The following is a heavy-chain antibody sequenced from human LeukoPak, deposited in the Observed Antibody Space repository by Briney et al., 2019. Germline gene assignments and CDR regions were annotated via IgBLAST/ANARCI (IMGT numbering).Heavy chain of an antibody. J-gene: IGHJ5*02. CDR1: GYTFTGYY. CDR3: ARVEDWNYWFDP. D-gene: IGHD1-7*01. Sequence: ASVKVSCKASGYTFTGYYMHWVRQAPGQGLEWMGWINPNSGGTDYAQKFQGRVTMTRDTSIRTAYMELSRLRSDDRAVYYCARVEDWNYWFDPWGQGTLVTVSS. CDR2: INPNSGGT. V-gene: IGHV1-2*02.